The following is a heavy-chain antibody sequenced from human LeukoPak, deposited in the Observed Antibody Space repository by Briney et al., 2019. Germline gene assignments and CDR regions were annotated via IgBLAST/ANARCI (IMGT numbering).Heavy chain of an antibody. CDR2: IYYSGST. CDR1: GGSISSYY. D-gene: IGHD3-22*01. Sequence: SETLSLTCTVSGGSISSYYWSWIRQPPRKGLEWIGYIYYSGSTNYNPSLKSRVTISVDTSKNQFSLKLSSVTAADTAVYYCARGSLYYYDSSGYLNWFDPWGQGTLVTVSS. J-gene: IGHJ5*02. V-gene: IGHV4-59*08. CDR3: ARGSLYYYDSSGYLNWFDP.